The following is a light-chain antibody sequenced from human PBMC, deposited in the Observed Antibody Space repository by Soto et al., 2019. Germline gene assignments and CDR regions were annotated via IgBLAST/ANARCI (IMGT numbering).Light chain of an antibody. CDR3: QDYGTAAPWT. Sequence: EVVLTQSPGTLSLSPGERATLSCRASQTIRGNELAWYQQKPGQAPRLLIYRGSIRATGIPARFSGRGSGLDFHLSISRLQPEDFAVYYCQDYGTAAPWTFGQGTKVEIK. J-gene: IGKJ1*01. V-gene: IGKV3-20*01. CDR2: RGS. CDR1: QTIRGNE.